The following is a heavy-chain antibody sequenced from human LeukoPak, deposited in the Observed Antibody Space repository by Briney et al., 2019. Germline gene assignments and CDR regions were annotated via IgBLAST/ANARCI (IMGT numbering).Heavy chain of an antibody. CDR3: AKKKGSRGGFDY. J-gene: IGHJ4*02. D-gene: IGHD6-13*01. V-gene: IGHV4-4*02. CDR1: GGSISSSNW. CDR2: IYHSGST. Sequence: SGTLSLTCAVSGGSISSSNWWSWLRQPPGKGLEWIGEIYHSGSTNDNLSLESRITISVDKSKNQFSLKLSSVTAADTAVYYCAKKKGSRGGFDYWGQGTLVSVSS.